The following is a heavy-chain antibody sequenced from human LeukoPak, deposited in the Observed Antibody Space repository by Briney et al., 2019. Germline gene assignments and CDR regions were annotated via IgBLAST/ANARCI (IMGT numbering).Heavy chain of an antibody. CDR1: GFTSRSDV. Sequence: PVRSLRLSCAASGFTSRSDVIPSGRESPSKGLRAWAVLAYDGSNKYYADSVKGRLTISRDNSKNTLYLQMHSLSAEDTAVYYCAKDFRGRGYFDWLFQHRGQGRLVTVYS. V-gene: IGHV3-30*18. CDR3: AKDFRGRGYFDWLFQH. D-gene: IGHD3-9*01. J-gene: IGHJ1*01. CDR2: LAYDGSNK.